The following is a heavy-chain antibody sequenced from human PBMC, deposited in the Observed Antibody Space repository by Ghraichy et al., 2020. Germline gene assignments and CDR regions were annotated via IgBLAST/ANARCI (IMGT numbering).Heavy chain of an antibody. J-gene: IGHJ4*02. CDR1: GGSISSGAYS. D-gene: IGHD5-18*01. V-gene: IGHV4-30-2*01. CDR2: IRDSETT. Sequence: SETLSLTCGVSGGSISSGAYSWSWIRQPPGKGLEWIGSIRDSETTHYNPSLKSRVTILPDWSETHFSLRLSSVTAADTAVYYCARLPGTASRYFDFWGRGILVTVSS. CDR3: ARLPGTASRYFDF.